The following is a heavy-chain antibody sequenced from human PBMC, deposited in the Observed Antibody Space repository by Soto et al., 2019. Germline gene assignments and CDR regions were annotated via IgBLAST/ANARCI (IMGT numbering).Heavy chain of an antibody. J-gene: IGHJ4*02. Sequence: SETLSLTCTVSGGSISSGGYYWSWIRQHPGKGLEWIGYIYYSGSTYYNPSLKSRVTISVDTSKNQFSLKLSSVTAADTAVYYCARGIAVTTVFDYWGQGTLVTVSS. V-gene: IGHV4-31*03. CDR3: ARGIAVTTVFDY. CDR1: GGSISSGGYY. CDR2: IYYSGST. D-gene: IGHD2-21*01.